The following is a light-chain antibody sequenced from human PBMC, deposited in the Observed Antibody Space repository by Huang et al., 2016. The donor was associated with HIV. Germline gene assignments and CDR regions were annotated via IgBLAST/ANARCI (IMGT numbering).Light chain of an antibody. V-gene: IGKV3-15*01. J-gene: IGKJ2*01. CDR1: QSVRSA. Sequence: EVVMTQSPATLSVSPGERATLSCRASQSVRSALAWYQQKPGQAPGILIYDASPRATGIPARFSGTGYGTEFTLSISSLQSEEFAGDYCQQYHNWPPRYTLGRGTKLEIK. CDR2: DAS. CDR3: QQYHNWPPRYT.